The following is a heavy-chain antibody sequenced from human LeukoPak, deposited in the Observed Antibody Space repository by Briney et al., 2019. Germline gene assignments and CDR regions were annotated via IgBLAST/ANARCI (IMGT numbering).Heavy chain of an antibody. V-gene: IGHV4-30-4*01. D-gene: IGHD3-10*01. CDR2: IYYSGST. J-gene: IGHJ5*02. CDR1: GGSISSGDYY. Sequence: SETLSLTCTVSGGSISSGDYYWSWIRQPPGKGLEWIGYIYYSGSTYYNPSLKSRVTISVDTSKNQFSLKLSSVTAADTAVYYCARGVYYYGSGRFYPWGQGTLVTVSS. CDR3: ARGVYYYGSGRFYP.